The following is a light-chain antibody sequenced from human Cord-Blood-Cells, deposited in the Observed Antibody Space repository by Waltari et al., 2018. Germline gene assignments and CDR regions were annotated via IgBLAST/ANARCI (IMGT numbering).Light chain of an antibody. V-gene: IGKV3D-15*01. J-gene: IGKJ2*02. CDR3: QQYNNWPPCT. CDR1: QSVSSN. Sequence: EIVMTQSPAALSVSPGERATLSCRASQSVSSNLAWYQQKPGQAPRLLIYGASTSATGFPARFSGSGSGTEFTLTISSLQSEDFAVYYCQQYNNWPPCTFGQGTKLEIK. CDR2: GAS.